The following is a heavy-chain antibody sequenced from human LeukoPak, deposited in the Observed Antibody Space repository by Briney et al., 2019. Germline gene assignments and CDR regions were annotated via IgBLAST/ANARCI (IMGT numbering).Heavy chain of an antibody. Sequence: GGALRLSCVASGFTFSSYAMSWVRQAPGKGGEWGSAISGSGGSTYYPDSVTGRFTISRDNSNITLYLQMNSLRADDTAVYYCAMYSSSAQIDYGGQGTLVTVSS. CDR2: ISGSGGST. CDR1: GFTFSSYA. D-gene: IGHD6-6*01. CDR3: AMYSSSAQIDY. J-gene: IGHJ4*02. V-gene: IGHV3-23*01.